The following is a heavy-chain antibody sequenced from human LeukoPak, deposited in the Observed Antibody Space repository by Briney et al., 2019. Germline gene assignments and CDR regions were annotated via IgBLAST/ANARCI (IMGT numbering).Heavy chain of an antibody. CDR1: GFTFSSYE. J-gene: IGHJ4*02. V-gene: IGHV3-21*05. CDR2: ISSSSSYI. D-gene: IGHD5-12*01. Sequence: PGGSLRLSCAASGFTFSSYEMNWVRQAPGKGLEWVSYISSSSSYIYYADSVKGRFTISRDNAKNSLHLQMNSLRAEDTAVYYCARDRMSGYDSPGDYWGQGTMVTVSS. CDR3: ARDRMSGYDSPGDY.